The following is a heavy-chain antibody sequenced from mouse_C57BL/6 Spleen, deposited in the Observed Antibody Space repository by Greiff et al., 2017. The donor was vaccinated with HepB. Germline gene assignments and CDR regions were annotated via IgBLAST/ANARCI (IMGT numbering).Heavy chain of an antibody. CDR1: GYTFTSYG. V-gene: IGHV1-81*01. J-gene: IGHJ1*03. CDR2: IYPRSGNT. Sequence: QVQLQQSGAELARPGASVKLSCKASGYTFTSYGISWVKQRTGQGLEWIGEIYPRSGNTYYNEKFKGKATLTADKSSSTAYMELRSLTSEDSAVYFCARREVITTVVATSYWYFDVWGTGTTVTVSS. CDR3: ARREVITTVVATSYWYFDV. D-gene: IGHD1-1*01.